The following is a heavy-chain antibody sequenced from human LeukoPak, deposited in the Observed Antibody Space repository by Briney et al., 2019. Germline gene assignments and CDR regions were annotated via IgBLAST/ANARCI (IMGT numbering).Heavy chain of an antibody. V-gene: IGHV3-53*01. CDR2: IYSDNT. D-gene: IGHD4/OR15-4a*01. CDR1: GFTVSSNS. Sequence: GGSLRLSCTVSGFTVSSNSMSWVRQAPGKGLEWVSFIYSDNTHYSDSVKGRFTISRDNSKNTLYLQMNSLRAEDTAVDYCARRAGAYSHPYDYWGQGTLVTASS. J-gene: IGHJ4*02. CDR3: ARRAGAYSHPYDY.